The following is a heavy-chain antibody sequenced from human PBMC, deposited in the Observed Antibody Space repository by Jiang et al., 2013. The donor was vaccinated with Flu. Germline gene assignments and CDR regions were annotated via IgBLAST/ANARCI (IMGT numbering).Heavy chain of an antibody. Sequence: KASGYTFTSYDFSWVRQATGHGLEWMGWMNPNSGNTGSAQKFQGRVTLTRNTSMRTAYMELNNLRSEDTAVYYCARALVGDCSGGACYFLDYWGQGTLVTVSS. CDR3: ARALVGDCSGGACYFLDY. CDR1: GYTFTSYD. J-gene: IGHJ4*02. CDR2: MNPNSGNT. D-gene: IGHD2-15*01. V-gene: IGHV1-8*01.